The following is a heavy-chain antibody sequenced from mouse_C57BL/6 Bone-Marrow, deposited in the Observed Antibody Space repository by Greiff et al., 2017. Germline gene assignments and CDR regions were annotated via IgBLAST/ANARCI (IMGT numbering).Heavy chain of an antibody. CDR2: IRNKANGYTT. V-gene: IGHV7-3*01. CDR1: GFTFTDYY. J-gene: IGHJ3*01. CDR3: ARSYYYGSSFFAY. D-gene: IGHD1-1*01. Sequence: EVKLMESGGGLVQPGGSLSLSCAASGFTFTDYYMSWVRQPPGKALEWLGFIRNKANGYTTEYSASVKGRFTISRDNSQRILYLQMNARGAEDSATYYCARSYYYGSSFFAYWGQGTLVTVSA.